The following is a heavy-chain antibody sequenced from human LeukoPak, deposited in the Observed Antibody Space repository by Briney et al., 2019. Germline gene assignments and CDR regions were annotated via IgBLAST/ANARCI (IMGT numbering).Heavy chain of an antibody. CDR3: AELGITMIGGV. V-gene: IGHV3-48*03. J-gene: IGHJ6*04. CDR2: ISRSGSTI. CDR1: GFTFSSYE. D-gene: IGHD3-10*02. Sequence: GGSLRLSCAACGFTFSSYEMNWVRQAPGKGLEWGSYISRSGSTIYYADSVKGRFTISRDNAKNSLYLQMNRLRAEDTAVYYCAELGITMIGGVWGKGTTVTISS.